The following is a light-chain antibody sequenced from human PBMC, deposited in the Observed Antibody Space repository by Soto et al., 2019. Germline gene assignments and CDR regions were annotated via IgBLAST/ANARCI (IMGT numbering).Light chain of an antibody. CDR1: QGISSW. Sequence: DIQMTQSPSSVYASVGDRVTITCRASQGISSWLAWYQQKPGKAPKLLIYDASSLESGVPSRFSGSGSGTEFTLTISSLQPDDFATYYCQQYHSYSVTFGQGTRLEIK. J-gene: IGKJ5*01. V-gene: IGKV1-5*01. CDR3: QQYHSYSVT. CDR2: DAS.